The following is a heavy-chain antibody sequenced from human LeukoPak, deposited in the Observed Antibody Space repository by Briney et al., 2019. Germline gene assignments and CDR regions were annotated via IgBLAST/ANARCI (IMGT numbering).Heavy chain of an antibody. D-gene: IGHD5-18*01. J-gene: IGHJ4*02. Sequence: ASVKVSCKASGYTFTGYYMHWVRQAPGQGLEWMGVINPSGGDTTYAQKFQGRVTMSRDTSTSTVYMDLSSLRSEDSALYYCARDRIWDTAMVLGHFDYWGQGTLVTVSS. CDR3: ARDRIWDTAMVLGHFDY. V-gene: IGHV1-46*01. CDR1: GYTFTGYY. CDR2: INPSGGDT.